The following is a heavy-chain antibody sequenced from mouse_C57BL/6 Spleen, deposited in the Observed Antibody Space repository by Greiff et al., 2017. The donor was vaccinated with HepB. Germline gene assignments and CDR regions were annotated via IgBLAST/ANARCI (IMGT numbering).Heavy chain of an antibody. CDR2: IYPRSGNT. CDR1: GYTFTSYG. CDR3: ARSFDYDGVFAY. D-gene: IGHD2-4*01. Sequence: VQLQQSGAELARPGASVKLSCKASGYTFTSYGISWVKQRTGQGLEWIGEIYPRSGNTYYNEKFKGKATLTADKSSSTAYMELCSLTSEDSAVYFCARSFDYDGVFAYWGQGTLVTVSA. V-gene: IGHV1-81*01. J-gene: IGHJ3*01.